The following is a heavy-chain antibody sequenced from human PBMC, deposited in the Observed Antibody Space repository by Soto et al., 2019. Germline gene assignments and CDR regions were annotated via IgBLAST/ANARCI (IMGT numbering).Heavy chain of an antibody. Sequence: QVQLVQSGAEVKKPGASVKVSCKASGYTFTSYGISWVRQAPGQGLEWMGWISAYNGNTNYAKKLQGRVTMTTDTSTSTAYMELRSLRSDDTAVYYCARSSFVVVVPAAPPNWFDPWGQGTLVTVSS. D-gene: IGHD2-2*01. CDR2: ISAYNGNT. J-gene: IGHJ5*02. V-gene: IGHV1-18*04. CDR3: ARSSFVVVVPAAPPNWFDP. CDR1: GYTFTSYG.